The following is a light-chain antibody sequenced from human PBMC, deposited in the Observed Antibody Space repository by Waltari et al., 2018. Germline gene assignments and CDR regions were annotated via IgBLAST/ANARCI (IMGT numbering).Light chain of an antibody. V-gene: IGLV3-1*01. J-gene: IGLJ2*01. Sequence: SYELTQPPSVSVSPGQTASITCSGDKLGDKYACWYQQKPGQSPGLVIYQDSKRPSGIPGRFSGVNSGNTATLTISGTQSMDEADYYCQAWDSSTARFGGGTKLTVL. CDR3: QAWDSSTAR. CDR1: KLGDKY. CDR2: QDS.